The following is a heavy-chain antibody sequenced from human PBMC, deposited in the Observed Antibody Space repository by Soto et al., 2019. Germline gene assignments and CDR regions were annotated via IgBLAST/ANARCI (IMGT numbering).Heavy chain of an antibody. CDR2: ISYDGSNK. CDR1: GFTFSSYG. V-gene: IGHV3-30*18. CDR3: AKVDSSGPFDY. D-gene: IGHD6-19*01. J-gene: IGHJ4*02. Sequence: LRLSCAASGFTFSSYGMHWVRQAPGKGLEWVAVISYDGSNKYYADSVKGRFTISRDNSKNTLYLQMNSLRAEDTAVYYCAKVDSSGPFDYWGQGTLVTVSS.